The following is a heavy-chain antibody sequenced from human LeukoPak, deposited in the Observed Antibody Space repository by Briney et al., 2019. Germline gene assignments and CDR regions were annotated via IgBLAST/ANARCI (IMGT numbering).Heavy chain of an antibody. D-gene: IGHD3-3*01. CDR2: INPNSGGT. CDR3: ARDLAYYGTGVIDY. J-gene: IGHJ4*02. CDR1: GYTFTGYY. Sequence: ASVKVSCKASGYTFTGYYMHWVRQAPGQGLEWMGWINPNSGGTNYAQKFQGRVTMTRDTSISTAYMELSRLRSDDTAVYYCARDLAYYGTGVIDYWGQGTLVTVSS. V-gene: IGHV1-2*02.